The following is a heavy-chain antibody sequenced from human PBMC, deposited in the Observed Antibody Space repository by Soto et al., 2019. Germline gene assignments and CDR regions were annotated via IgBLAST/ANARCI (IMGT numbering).Heavy chain of an antibody. J-gene: IGHJ4*02. V-gene: IGHV1-18*01. CDR1: GYTFTNFG. Sequence: QVQLVQSGAEVKKPGASVKVSCKASGYTFTNFGISWVRQAPGQGLEWMGWISAYNGNTNDAQKFQGRVTMTTGTSLSTAYLELRSLRSDDTAVYYGASGGTPIDYWGPGTLVTVSS. D-gene: IGHD3-16*01. CDR2: ISAYNGNT. CDR3: ASGGTPIDY.